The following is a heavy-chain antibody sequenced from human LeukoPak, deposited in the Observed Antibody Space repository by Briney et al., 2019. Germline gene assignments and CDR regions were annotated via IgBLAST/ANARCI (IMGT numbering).Heavy chain of an antibody. CDR2: ISYDGSNK. V-gene: IGHV3-30-3*01. Sequence: GGSLRLSCAASGFTFSSYAMHWVRQAPGKGLEWVAVISYDGSNKYYADSVKGRFTISRDNSKNTLCLQMNSLRVEDTAVYYCARASEEDPYYYYYGMDVWGQGTTVTVSS. CDR1: GFTFSSYA. J-gene: IGHJ6*02. CDR3: ARASEEDPYYYYYGMDV.